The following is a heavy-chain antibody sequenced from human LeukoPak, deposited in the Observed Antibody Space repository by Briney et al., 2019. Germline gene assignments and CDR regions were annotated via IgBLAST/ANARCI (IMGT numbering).Heavy chain of an antibody. CDR2: IYHSGST. V-gene: IGHV4-38-2*02. Sequence: SETLSLACTVSGYSISSGYYWGWIRQPAGKGLEWIGSIYHSGSTYYNPSLKSRVTISVDTSKNQFSLKLSSVTAADTAVYYCARDEGWFDPWGQGTLVTVSS. J-gene: IGHJ5*02. CDR1: GYSISSGYY. CDR3: ARDEGWFDP.